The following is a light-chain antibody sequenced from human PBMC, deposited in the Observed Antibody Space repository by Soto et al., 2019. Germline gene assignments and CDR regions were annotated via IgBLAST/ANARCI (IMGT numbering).Light chain of an antibody. J-gene: IGKJ4*01. CDR1: QSISSW. CDR2: DAS. V-gene: IGKV1-5*01. Sequence: DIQMTQSPSTLSASVGDRVTITCRASQSISSWLAWYQQKPGKAPKLLIYDASSLESVVPSRFSGSGSGTEFALTISSLQPDDFATYYCQQYNSYALTFGGGNKVEIK. CDR3: QQYNSYALT.